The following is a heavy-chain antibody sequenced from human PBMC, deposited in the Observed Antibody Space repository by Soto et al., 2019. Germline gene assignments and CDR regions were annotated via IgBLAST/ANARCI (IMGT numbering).Heavy chain of an antibody. V-gene: IGHV4-38-2*01. CDR2: IYHSGST. CDR3: ARRDYSTSSLGPFDH. CDR1: GYSIRSGYF. Sequence: WETLSLTCSVWGYSIRSGYFWGWILQAPGKGLEWIWSIYHSGSTQYSPSLKSRVTMSVDTSKKQFSLNLSSVTAADTAFYFCARRDYSTSSLGPFDHWGPGILVTVSS. J-gene: IGHJ4*02. D-gene: IGHD6-6*01.